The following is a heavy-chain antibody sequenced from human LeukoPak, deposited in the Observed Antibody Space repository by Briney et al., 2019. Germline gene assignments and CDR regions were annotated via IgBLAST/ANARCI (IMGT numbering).Heavy chain of an antibody. CDR3: ARGGAAAGGDF. CDR1: GYTFHRW. CDR2: ISPYNGKT. V-gene: IGHV1-18*01. D-gene: IGHD6-13*01. Sequence: ASVKVSCRTSGYTFHRWISWVRQAPGQVFEWMGWISPYNGKTNYAQKLQGRVTMNTDTYTSTAYLEVRSLTSDDTAVYYCARGGAAAGGDFWGQGTLVAVSS. J-gene: IGHJ4*02.